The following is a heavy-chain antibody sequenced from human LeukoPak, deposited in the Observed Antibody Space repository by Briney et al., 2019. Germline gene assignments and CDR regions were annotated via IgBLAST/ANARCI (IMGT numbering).Heavy chain of an antibody. CDR1: GGSISSGSYY. Sequence: SETLSLTCTVSGGSISSGSYYWSWIQQPAGKGLEWIGRIYTSGSTNYNPSLKSRVTISVDTSKNQFSLKLSSVTAADTAVYYCARELYRSGFFDYWGQGTLVTVSS. CDR3: ARELYRSGFFDY. CDR2: IYTSGST. J-gene: IGHJ4*02. V-gene: IGHV4-61*02. D-gene: IGHD1-26*01.